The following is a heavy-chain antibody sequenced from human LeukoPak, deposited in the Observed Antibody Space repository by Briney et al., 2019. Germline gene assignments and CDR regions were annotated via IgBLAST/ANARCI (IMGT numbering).Heavy chain of an antibody. CDR2: ISSNGANI. V-gene: IGHV3-64*01. J-gene: IGHJ4*02. CDR1: GFTFSTSA. Sequence: GGSLRLSCAASGFTFSTSAMHWVRQAPGKGLEYVSVISSNGANIYYANSVKGRFTISRDNSKNTLYLQMGSLRAEDMAVYYCARELYSSGCYYFDYWGQGTLVTVSS. D-gene: IGHD6-19*01. CDR3: ARELYSSGCYYFDY.